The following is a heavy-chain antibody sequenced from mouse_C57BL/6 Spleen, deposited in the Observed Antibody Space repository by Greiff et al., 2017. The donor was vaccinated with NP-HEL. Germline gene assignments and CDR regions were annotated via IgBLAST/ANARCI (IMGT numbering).Heavy chain of an antibody. Sequence: EVKVVESGGGLVKPGGSLKLSCAASGFTFSDYGMHWVRQAPEKGLEWVAYISSGSSTIYYADTVKGRFTISRDNAKNTLFLQMTSLRSEDTAMYYCARAGELRLLFAYWGQGTLVTVSA. V-gene: IGHV5-17*01. J-gene: IGHJ3*01. CDR1: GFTFSDYG. CDR2: ISSGSSTI. CDR3: ARAGELRLLFAY. D-gene: IGHD3-2*02.